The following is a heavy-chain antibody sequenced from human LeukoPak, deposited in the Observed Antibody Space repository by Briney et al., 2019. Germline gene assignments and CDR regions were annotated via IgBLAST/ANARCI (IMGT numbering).Heavy chain of an antibody. CDR3: ARSMIVVVITSWYYFDY. D-gene: IGHD3-22*01. Sequence: GGSLRLSCAASGFTFSSYWMSWVRQAPGKGREWVAYIKQDGSEKYYVDSVKGRFTISRDNAKTSLYLQMNSLRAEDTAVYYCARSMIVVVITSWYYFDYWGQGTLVTVSS. J-gene: IGHJ4*02. V-gene: IGHV3-7*01. CDR2: IKQDGSEK. CDR1: GFTFSSYW.